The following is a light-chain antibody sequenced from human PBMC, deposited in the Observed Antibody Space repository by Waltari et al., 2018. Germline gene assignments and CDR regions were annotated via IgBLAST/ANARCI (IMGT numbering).Light chain of an antibody. CDR1: QSLLDSNGYHY. J-gene: IGKJ5*01. V-gene: IGKV2-28*01. CDR3: MEALQSVT. CDR2: VGS. Sequence: DIVRTQSPVPLTGTPGEPASISCRSSQSLLDSNGYHYLDWYLQKPGQSPQILIYVGSNRASGVPDRFSGSGSGTDFTLKISRVEAEDAGVYYCMEALQSVTFGQGTRLEIK.